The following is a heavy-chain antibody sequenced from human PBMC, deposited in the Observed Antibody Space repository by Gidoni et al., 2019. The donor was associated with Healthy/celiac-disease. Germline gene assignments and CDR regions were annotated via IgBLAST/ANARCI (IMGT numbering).Heavy chain of an antibody. V-gene: IGHV4-39*01. Sequence: QLQLQESGPGLVKPSETLSLTCTVSGGCISSSSYYWGWIRQPPGKGLEWIGSIYYSGSTYYNPSLKSRVTISVDTSKNQFSLKLSSVTAADTAVYYCARTTVTAYNWFDPWGQGTLVTVSS. CDR3: ARTTVTAYNWFDP. D-gene: IGHD4-4*01. J-gene: IGHJ5*02. CDR2: IYYSGST. CDR1: GGCISSSSYY.